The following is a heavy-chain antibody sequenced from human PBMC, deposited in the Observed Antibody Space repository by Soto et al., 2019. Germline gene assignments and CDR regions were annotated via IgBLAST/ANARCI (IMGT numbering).Heavy chain of an antibody. CDR1: GGSFSGYY. CDR2: INHSGST. D-gene: IGHD4-17*01. CDR3: ARGGRRGTVTPPPGHGMDV. V-gene: IGHV4-34*01. Sequence: SETLSLTCAVYGGSFSGYYWSWIRQPPGKGLEWIGEINHSGSTNYNPSLKSRVTISVDTSKNQFSLKLSSVTAADTAVYYCARGGRRGTVTPPPGHGMDVWGQGTTVTVSS. J-gene: IGHJ6*02.